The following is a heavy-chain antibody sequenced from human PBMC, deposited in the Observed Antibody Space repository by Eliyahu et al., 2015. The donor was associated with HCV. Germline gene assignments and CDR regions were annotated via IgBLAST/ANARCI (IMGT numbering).Heavy chain of an antibody. CDR2: IWYDGSNT. Sequence: VAIIWYDGSNTYYADSVKGRFTISKDSSKNTLYLQMSNLRAEDTAVYYCAREPRGNYYFDYWGQGTLVTVSS. V-gene: IGHV3-33*01. D-gene: IGHD1-7*01. CDR3: AREPRGNYYFDY. J-gene: IGHJ4*02.